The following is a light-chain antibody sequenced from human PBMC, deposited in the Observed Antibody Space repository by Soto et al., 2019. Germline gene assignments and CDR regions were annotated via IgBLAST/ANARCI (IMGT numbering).Light chain of an antibody. V-gene: IGLV2-11*01. CDR2: DVS. CDR1: SSDVGDYNY. Sequence: QSVLTQPRSVSGSPGQSVTISCTGTSSDVGDYNYVSWYQQHPGKVPKVMIYDVSKRPSGVPDRFSGSKSGNTASLTISGLQAEDEADYYCCSHAGSYTYVFGNGTKVTV. J-gene: IGLJ1*01. CDR3: CSHAGSYTYV.